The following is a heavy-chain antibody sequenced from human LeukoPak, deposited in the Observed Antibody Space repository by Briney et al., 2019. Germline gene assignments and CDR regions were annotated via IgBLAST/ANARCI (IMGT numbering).Heavy chain of an antibody. CDR2: IYYSGST. CDR3: ARDSGYDPHAFDI. D-gene: IGHD5-12*01. V-gene: IGHV4-31*03. Sequence: PSQTLSLTCTVSGGSISSGGYCWSWIRQHPGKGLEWIGYIYYSGSTYYNPSLKSRVTISVDTSKNQFSLKLSSVTAVDTAVYYCARDSGYDPHAFDIWGQGTMVTVSS. J-gene: IGHJ3*02. CDR1: GGSISSGGYC.